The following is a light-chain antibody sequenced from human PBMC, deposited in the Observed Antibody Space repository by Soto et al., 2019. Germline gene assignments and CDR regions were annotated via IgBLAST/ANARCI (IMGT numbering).Light chain of an antibody. J-gene: IGKJ3*01. CDR3: QQYNNWPYT. CDR1: QSVSTK. V-gene: IGKV3D-15*01. Sequence: MVMTQSPATLSVSPGERATLSCRASQSVSTKLAWYQQKPGQAPRLLFYGASTRATGIPARFSGSGSGTEFTLTISSLQSEDFAVYYCQQYNNWPYTFGPGTRVDIK. CDR2: GAS.